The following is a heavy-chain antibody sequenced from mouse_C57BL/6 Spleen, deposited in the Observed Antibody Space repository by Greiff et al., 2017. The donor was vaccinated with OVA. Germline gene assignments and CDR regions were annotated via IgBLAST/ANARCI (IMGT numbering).Heavy chain of an antibody. V-gene: IGHV1-81*01. CDR2: IYPRSGNT. J-gene: IGHJ3*01. D-gene: IGHD2-2*01. Sequence: VQLQQSGAELARPGASVKLSCKASGYTFTSYGISWVKQRTGQGLEWIGEIYPRSGNTYYNEKFKGKATLTADKSSSTAYMELRSLTSEDSAVYFCARAGYDAGAWFAYWGQGTLVTVSA. CDR1: GYTFTSYG. CDR3: ARAGYDAGAWFAY.